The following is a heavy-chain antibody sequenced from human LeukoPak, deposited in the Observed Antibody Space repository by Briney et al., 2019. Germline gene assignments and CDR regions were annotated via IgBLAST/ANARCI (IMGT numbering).Heavy chain of an antibody. J-gene: IGHJ4*02. V-gene: IGHV4-34*01. D-gene: IGHD2-15*01. CDR3: ASIYGRFRYSGGSCYSIRDY. CDR1: GGSFSGYY. Sequence: SETLSLTCAVYGGSFSGYYWSWIRQPPGKGLEWIGEINHSGSTNYNPSLKSRVTISVDTSKNQFSLKLSSVTAADTAVYYCASIYGRFRYSGGSCYSIRDYWGQGTLVTVSS. CDR2: INHSGST.